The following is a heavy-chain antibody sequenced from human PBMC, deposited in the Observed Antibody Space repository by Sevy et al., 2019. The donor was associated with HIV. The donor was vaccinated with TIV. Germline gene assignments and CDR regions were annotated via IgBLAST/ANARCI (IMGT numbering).Heavy chain of an antibody. J-gene: IGHJ4*02. CDR1: GYSVTSYW. CDR2: IYPGDSDT. CDR3: ARLHSPSSSPFDY. V-gene: IGHV5-51*01. D-gene: IGHD4-4*01. Sequence: GESLKISCKGSGYSVTSYWIGWVRQMPGKGLEWMGIIYPGDSDTRYSPSFQGQVTISADKSISTAYLQWSSLKASDTAMYYSARLHSPSSSPFDYWGQGTLVTVSS.